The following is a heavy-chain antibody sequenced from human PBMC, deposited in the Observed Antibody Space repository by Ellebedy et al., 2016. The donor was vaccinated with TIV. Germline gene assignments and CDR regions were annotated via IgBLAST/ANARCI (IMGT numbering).Heavy chain of an antibody. V-gene: IGHV3-7*03. CDR3: ARGGVVAGADY. D-gene: IGHD6-19*01. J-gene: IGHJ4*02. Sequence: GESLKISCAASGFTFRNYWMNWVRQAPGKGLEWVANINQDGSAKYYVDSVKGRFTISRDNAKNSLYLQMNSLGGEDTAVYYCARGGVVAGADYWGQGTLVTVSS. CDR2: INQDGSAK. CDR1: GFTFRNYW.